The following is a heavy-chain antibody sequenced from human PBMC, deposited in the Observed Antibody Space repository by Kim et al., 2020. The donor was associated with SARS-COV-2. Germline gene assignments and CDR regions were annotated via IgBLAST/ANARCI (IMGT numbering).Heavy chain of an antibody. Sequence: GGSLRLSCAASGFTFSDYYMSWIRQAPGKGLEWVSYISSSGSTIYYADSVKGRFTISRDNAKNSLYLQMNSLRAEDTAVYYCARDLQGPVAGTRQAIYYYDGMDVWGQGTTVTVSS. CDR3: ARDLQGPVAGTRQAIYYYDGMDV. J-gene: IGHJ6*02. CDR2: ISSSGSTI. D-gene: IGHD6-19*01. V-gene: IGHV3-11*04. CDR1: GFTFSDYY.